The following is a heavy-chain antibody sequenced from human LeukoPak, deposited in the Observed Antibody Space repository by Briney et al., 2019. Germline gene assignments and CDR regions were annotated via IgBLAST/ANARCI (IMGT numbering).Heavy chain of an antibody. J-gene: IGHJ4*02. D-gene: IGHD6-13*01. CDR3: AGGTGYSVDY. Sequence: SETPSLTCTVSGGSISSCYWSWIRQSPGKGLEWIGYIYNSGNTNYNPSLKSRVTISVDTSKSQFSLKLTSVTAADTAVYYCAGGTGYSVDYWGQGTLVTVSS. CDR2: IYNSGNT. V-gene: IGHV4-59*08. CDR1: GGSISSCY.